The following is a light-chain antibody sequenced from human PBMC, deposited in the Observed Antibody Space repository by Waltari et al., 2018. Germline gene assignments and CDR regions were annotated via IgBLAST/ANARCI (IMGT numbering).Light chain of an antibody. CDR2: EVS. J-gene: IGLJ2*01. CDR1: SSDVGGYHY. CDR3: SSYTSSSTLVV. V-gene: IGLV2-14*01. Sequence: QSALTQPASVSGSPGQSITISCTGTSSDVGGYHYVSWYQQHPGKAPKLMIYEVSNRPSGGSNRFSGSKSGNTASLTISGLQAEDEADYYCSSYTSSSTLVVFGGGTKLTVL.